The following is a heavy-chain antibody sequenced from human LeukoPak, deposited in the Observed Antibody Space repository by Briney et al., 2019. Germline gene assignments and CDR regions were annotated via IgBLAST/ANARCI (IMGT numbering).Heavy chain of an antibody. J-gene: IGHJ4*02. D-gene: IGHD4-17*01. CDR3: ATVGYDYGDYMGDY. Sequence: ASVKVSCKVSGYTLTELSMHWVRQAPGKGLEWMGGFDPEDGETIYAQKFQGRVTMTEDASTDTAYMELSSLRSEDTAVYYRATVGYDYGDYMGDYWGQGTLVTVSS. V-gene: IGHV1-24*01. CDR1: GYTLTELS. CDR2: FDPEDGET.